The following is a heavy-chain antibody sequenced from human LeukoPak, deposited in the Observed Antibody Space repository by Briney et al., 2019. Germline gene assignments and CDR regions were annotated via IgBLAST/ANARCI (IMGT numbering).Heavy chain of an antibody. V-gene: IGHV1-46*01. CDR3: ARADEYSSSSRYYYYYYYMDV. D-gene: IGHD6-6*01. CDR2: INPSGGST. J-gene: IGHJ6*03. CDR1: GYTFTSYY. Sequence: ASVKVSCKASGYTFTSYYMHWVRQAPGQGLEWMGIINPSGGSTSYAQKFQGRVTMTRDMSTSTVYMELSSLRSEDTAVYYCARADEYSSSSRYYYYYYYMDVWGKGTTVTISS.